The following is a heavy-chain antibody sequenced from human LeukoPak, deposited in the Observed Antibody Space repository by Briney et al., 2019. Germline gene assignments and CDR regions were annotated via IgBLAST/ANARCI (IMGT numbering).Heavy chain of an antibody. CDR3: ASGHSSGYPMSYMDV. CDR1: GGSFSGYY. D-gene: IGHD3-22*01. V-gene: IGHV4-34*01. CDR2: INHSGST. Sequence: PSETLSLTCAVYGGSFSGYYWSWIRQPPGKGLEWIGEINHSGSTNYNPSLKSRVTISVDTSKNQFSLKLSSVTAADTAVYYCASGHSSGYPMSYMDVWGKGTTVTVSS. J-gene: IGHJ6*03.